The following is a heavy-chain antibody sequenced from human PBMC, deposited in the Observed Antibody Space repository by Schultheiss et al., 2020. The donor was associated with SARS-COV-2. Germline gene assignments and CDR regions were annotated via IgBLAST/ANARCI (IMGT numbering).Heavy chain of an antibody. D-gene: IGHD2-21*01. Sequence: SETLSLTCTVSGGSISSSSYYWGWIRQPPGKGLEWIGSIYYSGSTYYNPSLKSRVTISVDTSKNQFSLKLSSVTAADTAVYYCARVDGGDGAFDIWGQGTTVTVSS. J-gene: IGHJ3*02. CDR1: GGSISSSSYY. V-gene: IGHV4-39*07. CDR3: ARVDGGDGAFDI. CDR2: IYYSGST.